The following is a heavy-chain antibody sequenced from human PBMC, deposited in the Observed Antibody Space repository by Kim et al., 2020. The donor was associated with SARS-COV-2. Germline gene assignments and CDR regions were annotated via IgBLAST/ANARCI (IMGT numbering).Heavy chain of an antibody. CDR3: ARGGFVDWSHPSPFDY. D-gene: IGHD3-9*01. V-gene: IGHV4-30-2*01. CDR1: GGSISSGAYS. J-gene: IGHJ4*02. Sequence: SETLSLTCAVSGGSISSGAYSWSWIRQPPRKGLEWIGYIYHSGSTYYNPSLKSRVTISVDRSKNQFSLKLSSVTAADTAVYYCARGGFVDWSHPSPFDYWGQGTLVTVSS. CDR2: IYHSGST.